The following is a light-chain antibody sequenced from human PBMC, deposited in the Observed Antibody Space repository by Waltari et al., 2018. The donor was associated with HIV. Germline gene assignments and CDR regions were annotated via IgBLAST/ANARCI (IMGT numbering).Light chain of an antibody. Sequence: DIVMTQSPDSLAVSLVERATINCKSSQSVLYSSNNKNYLAWYQQKPGQAPKLLIYWASTRESGVPDRFSGSGSGTDFTLTISSLQAEDVAVYYCQQYYSTPPYTFGQGTKLEIK. CDR3: QQYYSTPPYT. CDR1: QSVLYSSNNKNY. CDR2: WAS. V-gene: IGKV4-1*01. J-gene: IGKJ2*01.